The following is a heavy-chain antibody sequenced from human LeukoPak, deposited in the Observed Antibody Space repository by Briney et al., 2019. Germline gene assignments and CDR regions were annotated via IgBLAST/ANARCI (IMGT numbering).Heavy chain of an antibody. CDR2: FDPEDGET. D-gene: IGHD4-17*01. V-gene: IGHV1-24*01. CDR3: AITVTTFLNFDY. Sequence: ASVKVSCKVSGYTLTELSIHWVRQAPGKGLEWMGGFDPEDGETIYAQKFQGRVTMTEDTSTDTAYMELSSLRSEDTAVYYCAITVTTFLNFDYWGQRTMVTVSS. J-gene: IGHJ4*02. CDR1: GYTLTELS.